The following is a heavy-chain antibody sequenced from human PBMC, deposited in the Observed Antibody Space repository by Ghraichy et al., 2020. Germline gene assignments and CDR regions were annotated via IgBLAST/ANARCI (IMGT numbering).Heavy chain of an antibody. CDR1: GFTFSSYE. CDR3: ARSGYDFWSGYYYYYGMDV. D-gene: IGHD3-3*01. CDR2: ISSSGSTI. V-gene: IGHV3-48*03. J-gene: IGHJ6*02. Sequence: GSLRLSCAASGFTFSSYEMNWVRQAPGKGLEWVSYISSSGSTIYYADSVKGRFTISRDNAKNSLYLQMNSLRAEDTAVYYCARSGYDFWSGYYYYYGMDVWGQGTTVTVSS.